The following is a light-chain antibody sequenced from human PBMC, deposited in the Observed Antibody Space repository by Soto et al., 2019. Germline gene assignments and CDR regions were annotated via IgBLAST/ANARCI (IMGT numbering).Light chain of an antibody. CDR2: GNN. Sequence: QAVVTQPPSVSGAPGQRVTISCTGSSSNIGATSDVHWYQQLPGAAPKLLIYGNNNRPSGVPARFSASKSGTSASLAISGLQAEDEADYYCQSYDSVLSASIFGGGTKLTVL. CDR1: SSNIGATSD. V-gene: IGLV1-40*01. CDR3: QSYDSVLSASI. J-gene: IGLJ2*01.